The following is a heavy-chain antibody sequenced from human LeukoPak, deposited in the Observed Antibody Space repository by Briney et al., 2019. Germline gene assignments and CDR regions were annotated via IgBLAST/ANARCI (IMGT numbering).Heavy chain of an antibody. J-gene: IGHJ3*02. Sequence: PGGSLRLSCAASGFTFSSYAMHWVRQAPGKGLEWVAVISYDGSNKYYADSVKGRFTISRDNSKNTLYLQMISLRAEDTAVYYCARPSTVVHFEDAFDIWGQGTMVTVSS. CDR1: GFTFSSYA. CDR3: ARPSTVVHFEDAFDI. CDR2: ISYDGSNK. D-gene: IGHD4-23*01. V-gene: IGHV3-30-3*01.